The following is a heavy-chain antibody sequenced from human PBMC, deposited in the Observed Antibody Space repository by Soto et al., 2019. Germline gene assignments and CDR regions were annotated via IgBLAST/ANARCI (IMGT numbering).Heavy chain of an antibody. D-gene: IGHD1-1*01. V-gene: IGHV5-51*01. CDR2: IYPGDSDT. CDR1: GNSCASYW. Sequence: PXESLKVSCKCSGNSCASYWIGLVLQMPGEGLEWMGIIYPGDSDTRYSPSFQGQVTISADKSISTAYVQWSSLKASDIAMYYCARHRRNGNHYYDHYGLDVWGQGTTVTVSS. CDR3: ARHRRNGNHYYDHYGLDV. J-gene: IGHJ6*02.